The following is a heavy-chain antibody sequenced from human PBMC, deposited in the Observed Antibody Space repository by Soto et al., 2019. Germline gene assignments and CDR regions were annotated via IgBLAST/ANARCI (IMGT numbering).Heavy chain of an antibody. J-gene: IGHJ4*02. D-gene: IGHD3-22*01. V-gene: IGHV4-59*01. CDR1: GGSISSCY. CDR2: IYYSGST. CDR3: ASGAPYDSSGYYYAY. Sequence: SETLSLTCTVSGGSISSCYWSWIRQPPGKGLEWIGYIYYSGSTNYNPSLKSRVTISVDTSKNQFSLKLSSVTAADTAVYYCASGAPYDSSGYYYAYWGQGTLVTVSS.